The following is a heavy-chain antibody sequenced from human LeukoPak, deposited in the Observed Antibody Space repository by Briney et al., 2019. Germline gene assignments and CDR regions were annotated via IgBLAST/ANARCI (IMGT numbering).Heavy chain of an antibody. V-gene: IGHV3-33*06. D-gene: IGHD3-10*01. CDR3: AKDQTVRGVIIDYFDY. CDR1: GFTFSSYG. Sequence: GRSLRLSCAASGFTFSSYGMHWVRQAPGKGLEWVAVIWYDGSNKYYADSVKGRFTISRDNSKNTLYLQMNSLRAEDTAVYYCAKDQTVRGVIIDYFDYWGQGTLVTVSS. J-gene: IGHJ4*02. CDR2: IWYDGSNK.